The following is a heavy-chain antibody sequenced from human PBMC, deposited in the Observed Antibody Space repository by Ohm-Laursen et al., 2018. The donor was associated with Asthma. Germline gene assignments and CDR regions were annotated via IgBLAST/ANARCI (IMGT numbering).Heavy chain of an antibody. V-gene: IGHV1-2*04. J-gene: IGHJ6*02. CDR2: INPNSGGT. D-gene: IGHD3-10*01. CDR3: ARALFRLNYYYGMDV. Sequence: ASVKVSCKASGYTFTGYYMHWVRQAPGQGLEWMGWINPNSGGTNYAQKFQGWVTMTRDTSISTAYMELSRLRSDDTAVYYCARALFRLNYYYGMDVWGQGTTVTVSS. CDR1: GYTFTGYY.